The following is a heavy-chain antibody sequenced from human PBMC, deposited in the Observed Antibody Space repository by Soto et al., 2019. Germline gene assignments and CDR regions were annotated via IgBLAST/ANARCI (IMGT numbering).Heavy chain of an antibody. V-gene: IGHV3-33*01. Sequence: PGGSLRLSCAASGFTFSSYGMHWVRQAPGKGLEWVAVIWYDGSNKYYADSVKGRFTISRDNSKNTLYLQMNSLRAEDTAVYYCAREGGISSRGYPGNLDFDYWGQGT. CDR3: AREGGISSRGYPGNLDFDY. CDR1: GFTFSSYG. D-gene: IGHD6-13*01. J-gene: IGHJ4*02. CDR2: IWYDGSNK.